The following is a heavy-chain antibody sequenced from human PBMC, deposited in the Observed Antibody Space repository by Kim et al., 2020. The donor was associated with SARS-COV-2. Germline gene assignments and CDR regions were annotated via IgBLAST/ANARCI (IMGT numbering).Heavy chain of an antibody. CDR3: VGTIGSGSQDWIFDL. CDR2: MDPVSGNT. CDR1: GYTFTNYH. V-gene: IGHV1-8*01. J-gene: IGHJ2*01. D-gene: IGHD3-10*01. Sequence: ASVKVSCKAPGYTFTNYHINWVRQATGQGLEWMGWMDPVSGNTGYAQKVQDRVTMTRDASISTAYMELSSLRYEDTAVYFCVGTIGSGSQDWIFDLWGRGTLITVSS.